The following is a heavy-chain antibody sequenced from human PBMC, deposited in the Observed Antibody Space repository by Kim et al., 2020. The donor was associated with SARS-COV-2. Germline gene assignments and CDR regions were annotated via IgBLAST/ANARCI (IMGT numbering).Heavy chain of an antibody. V-gene: IGHV3-43*01. CDR3: VKACCGPDCFLGWDY. Sequence: ADSVRGRFTLSRDNSKNSLYLQMNSLRSEDAALYYFVKACCGPDCFLGWDYWGQGILVTVSS. J-gene: IGHJ4*02. D-gene: IGHD2-21*02.